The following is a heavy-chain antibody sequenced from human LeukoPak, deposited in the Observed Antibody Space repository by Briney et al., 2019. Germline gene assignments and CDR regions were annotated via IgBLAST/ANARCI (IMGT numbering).Heavy chain of an antibody. V-gene: IGHV4-31*03. CDR2: IYYSGST. CDR1: GGSISSGGYY. J-gene: IGHJ4*02. D-gene: IGHD6-13*01. Sequence: SQTLSLTCTVSGGSISSGGYYWSWIRQHPGKGLEWIGYIYYSGSTYYNPSLKSRVTISVDTSKNQFSLKLSSETAADTAVYYCARQPYSSSWYDYWGQGTLVTVSS. CDR3: ARQPYSSSWYDY.